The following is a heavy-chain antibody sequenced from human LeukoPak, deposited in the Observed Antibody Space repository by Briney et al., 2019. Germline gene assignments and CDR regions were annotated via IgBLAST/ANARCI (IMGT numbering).Heavy chain of an antibody. Sequence: SETLSLTCTVSGGSISSYYWSWIRQPPGKGLEWIGYIYYSGSTNYNPSLKSRVTTSVDTSKNQFSLKLSSVTAADTAVYYCARDRLWFGEPYMDVWGKGTTVTISS. CDR2: IYYSGST. D-gene: IGHD3-10*01. CDR3: ARDRLWFGEPYMDV. V-gene: IGHV4-59*01. CDR1: GGSISSYY. J-gene: IGHJ6*03.